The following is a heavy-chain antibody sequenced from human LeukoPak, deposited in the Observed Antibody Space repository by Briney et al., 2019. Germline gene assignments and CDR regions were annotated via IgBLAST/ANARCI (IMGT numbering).Heavy chain of an antibody. D-gene: IGHD3-22*01. V-gene: IGHV3-23*01. CDR2: ISGSGGST. CDR3: AKDQRGITMIVVGILGAFDI. Sequence: GGSLRLSCAASGFTFSSYAMSWVRQAPGKGLEWVSAISGSGGSTYYVDSVKGRFTISRDSSKDTLYLQMNSLRAEDTAVYYCAKDQRGITMIVVGILGAFDIWGQGTVVTVSS. J-gene: IGHJ3*02. CDR1: GFTFSSYA.